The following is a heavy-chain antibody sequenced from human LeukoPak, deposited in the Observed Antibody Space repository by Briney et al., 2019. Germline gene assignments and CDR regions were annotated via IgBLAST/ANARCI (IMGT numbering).Heavy chain of an antibody. CDR3: AKDGDSSGYYNDWYFDL. V-gene: IGHV3-23*01. D-gene: IGHD3-22*01. J-gene: IGHJ2*01. Sequence: GGSLRLSCAASGFTFSSYAMSWVRQAPGKGLEWVSAISGSGGSTYYADSVKGRFTISRDNSKNTLYLQMNSLRAEDTALYYCAKDGDSSGYYNDWYFDLWGRGTLVTVSS. CDR2: ISGSGGST. CDR1: GFTFSSYA.